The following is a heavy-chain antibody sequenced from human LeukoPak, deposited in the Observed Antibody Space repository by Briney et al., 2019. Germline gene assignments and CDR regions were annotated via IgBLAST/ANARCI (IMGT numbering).Heavy chain of an antibody. CDR1: GYTFTGYY. CDR2: INPNSGGT. J-gene: IGHJ3*02. V-gene: IGHV1-2*02. D-gene: IGHD6-13*01. CDR3: ARGPRYSSSRTGFAI. Sequence: ASVKVSCKASGYTFTGYYMHWVRQAPGQGLEWMGWINPNSGGTNYAQKFQGRVTMTRDTSISTAYMELSRLRSDDTAVYYCARGPRYSSSRTGFAIWGQGTMVTVSS.